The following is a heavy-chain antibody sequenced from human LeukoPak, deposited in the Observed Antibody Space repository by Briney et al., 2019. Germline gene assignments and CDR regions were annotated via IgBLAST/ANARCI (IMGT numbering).Heavy chain of an antibody. D-gene: IGHD3-9*01. CDR3: LIITIASSSQQ. J-gene: IGHJ1*01. CDR1: GFTFSNYW. Sequence: GGSLRLSCAASGFTFSNYWIHWVRQVPGERLVWVSRINNDGTITTYADSVKGRFTISRDNSQNTFYLQMDSLRTEDTAVYYCLIITIASSSQQWGQSTLVTVSS. CDR2: INNDGTIT. V-gene: IGHV3-74*01.